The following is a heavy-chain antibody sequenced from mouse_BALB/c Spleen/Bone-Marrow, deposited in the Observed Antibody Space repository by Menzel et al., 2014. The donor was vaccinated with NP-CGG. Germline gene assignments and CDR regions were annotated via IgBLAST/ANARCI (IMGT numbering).Heavy chain of an antibody. CDR3: ARCLTGTSAMDY. CDR1: GYAFTNYL. V-gene: IGHV1-54*01. CDR2: INPGSGGT. D-gene: IGHD4-1*01. J-gene: IGHJ4*01. Sequence: QVQLKESGAELVRPGTSVKVSCKASGYAFTNYLIEWVKQRPGQGLEWIGVINPGSGGTNYNEKFKAKATLTADKSSSTAYMQRSSLTSDDSAVYFCARCLTGTSAMDYWGQGTSVTVSS.